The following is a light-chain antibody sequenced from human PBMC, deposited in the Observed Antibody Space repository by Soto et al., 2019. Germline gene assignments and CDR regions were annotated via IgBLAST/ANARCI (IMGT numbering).Light chain of an antibody. J-gene: IGLJ1*01. CDR2: GNS. V-gene: IGLV1-40*01. CDR3: QSYDSSLSGYV. Sequence: QSALTQPPSVSGAPGKRVTISCTGSSSNIGAGYDVHGYHQLPGTAPKLLIYGNSNRPSGVPDRFSGSKSGTSASLAITGLHAEDEADYYCQSYDSSLSGYVFGTGTKVTV. CDR1: SSNIGAGYD.